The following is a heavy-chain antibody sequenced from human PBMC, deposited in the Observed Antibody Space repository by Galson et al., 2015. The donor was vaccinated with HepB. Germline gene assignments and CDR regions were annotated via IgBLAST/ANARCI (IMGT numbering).Heavy chain of an antibody. CDR1: GYTFTGYY. D-gene: IGHD6-13*01. V-gene: IGHV1-2*06. Sequence: SVKVSCKASGYTFTGYYMHWVRQAPGQGLEWMGRINPNSGGTNYAQKFQGRVTMTRDTSISTAYMELSRLRSDDTAVYYCARGVRIAAAGTLVKYFQHWGQGTLVTVSS. J-gene: IGHJ1*01. CDR3: ARGVRIAAAGTLVKYFQH. CDR2: INPNSGGT.